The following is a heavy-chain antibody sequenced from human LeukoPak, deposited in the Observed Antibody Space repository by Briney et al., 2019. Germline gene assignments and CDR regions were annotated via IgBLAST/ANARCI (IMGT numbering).Heavy chain of an antibody. Sequence: GGSLRLSCAASGFSVRTNYMSWVRQAPGKGLEWVSVIYDTGDTYYADSVKGRFTISRDNSKNTLYLQMNSLRAEDTAVYYCARGRYDSSGSYSLFDYWGQGTLVTVSS. V-gene: IGHV3-66*01. CDR3: ARGRYDSSGSYSLFDY. CDR1: GFSVRTNY. J-gene: IGHJ4*02. CDR2: IYDTGDT. D-gene: IGHD3-22*01.